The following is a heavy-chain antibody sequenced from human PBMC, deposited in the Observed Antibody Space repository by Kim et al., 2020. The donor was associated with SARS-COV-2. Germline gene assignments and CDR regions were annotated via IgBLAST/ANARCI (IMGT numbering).Heavy chain of an antibody. CDR1: GFTFCSYA. Sequence: GGSLRLSCAASGFTFCSYAMSWVRQAPGKGLEWVSAISGSGDSTYYADSVKGRFTISREHSKNTLYLQMKSLRAEDPAVYYCAKDLYCSSTSGYQNYFDFWGQGTLVTVSS. CDR3: AKDLYCSSTSGYQNYFDF. CDR2: ISGSGDST. J-gene: IGHJ4*02. D-gene: IGHD2-2*01. V-gene: IGHV3-23*01.